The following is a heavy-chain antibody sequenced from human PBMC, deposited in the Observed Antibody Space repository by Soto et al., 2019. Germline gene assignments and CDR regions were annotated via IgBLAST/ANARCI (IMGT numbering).Heavy chain of an antibody. CDR1: GYTFTSYG. J-gene: IGHJ5*02. CDR3: ARAHHPSVANP. D-gene: IGHD5-12*01. Sequence: QVQLVQSGAEVKKPGASVKVSCKASGYTFTSYGIIWVRQAPGQGLEWMGWISAYNGNTNSAQKHQGRVTMTTDTSPSIAYMELMSLSSDDTAVYSCARAHHPSVANPWGQGTLVTVSS. CDR2: ISAYNGNT. V-gene: IGHV1-18*01.